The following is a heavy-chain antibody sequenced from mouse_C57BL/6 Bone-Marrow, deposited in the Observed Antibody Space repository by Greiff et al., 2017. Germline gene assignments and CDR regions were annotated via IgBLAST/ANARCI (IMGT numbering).Heavy chain of an antibody. Sequence: VQLQQPGAELVKPGASVKLSCKASGYTFTSYWMQWVKQRPGQGLEWIGEIDPSDSYTNYNQKFKGKATLTVDTSSSTAYMQLSSLTSEDSAVYYCAREEGCLYYFDYWGQGPTLTVSS. CDR1: GYTFTSYW. CDR3: AREEGCLYYFDY. V-gene: IGHV1-50*01. J-gene: IGHJ2*01. CDR2: IDPSDSYT.